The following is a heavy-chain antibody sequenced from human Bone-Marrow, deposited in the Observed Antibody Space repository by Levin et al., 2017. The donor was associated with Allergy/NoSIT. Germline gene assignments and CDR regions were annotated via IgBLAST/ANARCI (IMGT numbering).Heavy chain of an antibody. CDR1: GFTFSSYA. CDR2: ISSNGGST. CDR3: VKGEQWLVSAFDI. V-gene: IGHV3-64D*06. Sequence: GGSLRLSCSASGFTFSSYAMHWVRQAPGKGLEYVSAISSNGGSTYYADSVKGRFTISRDNSKNTLYLQMSSLRAEDTAVYYCVKGEQWLVSAFDIWGQGTMVTVSS. J-gene: IGHJ3*02. D-gene: IGHD6-19*01.